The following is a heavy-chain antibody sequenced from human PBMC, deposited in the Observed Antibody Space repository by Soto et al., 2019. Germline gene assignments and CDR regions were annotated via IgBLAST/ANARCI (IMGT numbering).Heavy chain of an antibody. CDR2: ISGGGHGT. CDR3: AKDPRLQLGF. CDR1: GFPFGNYA. J-gene: IGHJ4*02. V-gene: IGHV3-23*01. Sequence: GGSLRLSCAASGFPFGNYAMSWVRQAPGKGLEWISGISGGGHGTNYADSVKGRFTISRDNSRNTLYLQMNSLRVEDTAIYYCAKDPRLQLGFWGQGTLVTVSS. D-gene: IGHD1-1*01.